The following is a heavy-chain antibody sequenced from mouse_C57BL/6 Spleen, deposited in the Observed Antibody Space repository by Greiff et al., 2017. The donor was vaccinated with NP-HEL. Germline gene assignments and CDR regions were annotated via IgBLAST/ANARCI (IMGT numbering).Heavy chain of an antibody. Sequence: VQLQQSGTVLARPGASVKMSCKTSGYTFTSYWMHWVKQRPGQGLEWIGAIYPGNSDTSYNQKFKGKAKLTAVTSASTAYMELSSLTNEDSAVYYCTRSHYSNYEGSPYAMDYWGQGTSVTVSS. V-gene: IGHV1-5*01. CDR3: TRSHYSNYEGSPYAMDY. J-gene: IGHJ4*01. CDR2: IYPGNSDT. D-gene: IGHD2-5*01. CDR1: GYTFTSYW.